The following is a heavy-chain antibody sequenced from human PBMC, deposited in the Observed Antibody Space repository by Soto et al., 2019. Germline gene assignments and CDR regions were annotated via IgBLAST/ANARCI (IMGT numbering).Heavy chain of an antibody. J-gene: IGHJ4*02. CDR1: GFIFSNYG. V-gene: IGHV3-33*01. Sequence: QVQLVESGGGVVQPGRSLRLSCAASGFIFSNYGMHWVRQAPGKGLEWVAVIWFDGSTKYYADSVKGRFTISRDNSKNTLYLQINSLRAEDTAVYYCARDPYYYGSGSYYPGVYWGQGTLVTVSS. CDR2: IWFDGSTK. D-gene: IGHD3-10*01. CDR3: ARDPYYYGSGSYYPGVY.